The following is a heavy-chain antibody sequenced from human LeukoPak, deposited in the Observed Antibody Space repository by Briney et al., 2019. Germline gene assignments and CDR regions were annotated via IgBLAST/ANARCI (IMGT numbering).Heavy chain of an antibody. CDR3: ARVGWELLAYYFDY. CDR1: GGSISTYY. J-gene: IGHJ4*02. D-gene: IGHD1-26*01. CDR2: IYYSGST. Sequence: NPSETLSLTCTVSGGSISTYYWSWIRQPPGKGLEWIGYIYYSGSTNYNPSLKSRVTISVDTSKNQFSLKLSSVTAADTAVYYCARVGWELLAYYFDYWGQGTLVTVSS. V-gene: IGHV4-59*01.